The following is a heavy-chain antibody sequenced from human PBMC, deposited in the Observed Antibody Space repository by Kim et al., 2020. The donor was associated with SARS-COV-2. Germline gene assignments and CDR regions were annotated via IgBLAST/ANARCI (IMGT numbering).Heavy chain of an antibody. CDR2: ISWNSGSI. Sequence: SLRLSCAASGFTFDDYAMHWVRQAPGKGLEWVSGISWNSGSIGYADSVKGRFTISRDNAKNSLYLQMNSLRAEDTALYYCAKDMGDILTGYYYYGMDVWGQGTTVTVSS. CDR3: AKDMGDILTGYYYYGMDV. J-gene: IGHJ6*02. V-gene: IGHV3-9*01. CDR1: GFTFDDYA. D-gene: IGHD3-9*01.